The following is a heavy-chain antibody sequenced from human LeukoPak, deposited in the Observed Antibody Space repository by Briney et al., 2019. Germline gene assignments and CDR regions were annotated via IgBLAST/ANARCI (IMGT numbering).Heavy chain of an antibody. CDR1: GGSISSYY. D-gene: IGHD3-22*01. V-gene: IGHV4-4*07. CDR2: IYTSGST. Sequence: PSETLSLTCTVSGGSISSYYWSWIRQPAGKGLEWIGRIYTSGSTNYNPSLKSRVTMLVDTSKNQFSLTLSSVTAADTAVYYCARDPPSTYYYDSSGYFDYWGQGTLVTVSS. J-gene: IGHJ4*02. CDR3: ARDPPSTYYYDSSGYFDY.